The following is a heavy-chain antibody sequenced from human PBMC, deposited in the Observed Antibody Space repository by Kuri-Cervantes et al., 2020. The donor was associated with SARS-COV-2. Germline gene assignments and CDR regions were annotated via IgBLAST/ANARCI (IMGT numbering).Heavy chain of an antibody. V-gene: IGHV3-30-3*01. CDR1: GFTFSSYA. CDR3: ARAPDGLDV. CDR2: ISYDGSNK. D-gene: IGHD1-14*01. Sequence: GESLKISCAASGFTFSSYAMHWVRQAPGKGLEWVAVISYDGSNKYYADSVKGRFTISRDNSKNTLYLQMNSLRAEDTAVYYCARAPDGLDVWGQGTTVTVSS. J-gene: IGHJ6*02.